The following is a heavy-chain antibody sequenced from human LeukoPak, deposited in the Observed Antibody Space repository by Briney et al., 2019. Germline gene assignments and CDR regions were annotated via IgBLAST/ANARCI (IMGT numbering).Heavy chain of an antibody. V-gene: IGHV5-51*01. J-gene: IGHJ4*02. Sequence: GESLRISCKGSGYSFTSYWIGWVRQMPGKGLEWMGIIYPGDSDTRYSPSFQGQVTISADKSISTAYLQWGSLKASDTAMYYCARGHSSSWFPFDYWGQGTLVTVSS. CDR2: IYPGDSDT. CDR1: GYSFTSYW. D-gene: IGHD6-13*01. CDR3: ARGHSSSWFPFDY.